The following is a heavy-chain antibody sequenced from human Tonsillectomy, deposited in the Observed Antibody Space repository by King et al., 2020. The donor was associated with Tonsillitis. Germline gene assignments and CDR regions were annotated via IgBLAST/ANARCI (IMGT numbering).Heavy chain of an antibody. CDR2: IGSAGDT. Sequence: VQLVESGGGLVQPGGSLRLSCAASGFTFSSYDMHWVRQAPGRGLEWVSAIGSAGDTYYPGSVKGRFTISRDNAKNFLYLQMNSLRAGDTAVYYCAREKVGQLLYDYWGQGTLVTVSS. V-gene: IGHV3-13*01. J-gene: IGHJ4*02. CDR3: AREKVGQLLYDY. CDR1: GFTFSSYD. D-gene: IGHD3-10*01.